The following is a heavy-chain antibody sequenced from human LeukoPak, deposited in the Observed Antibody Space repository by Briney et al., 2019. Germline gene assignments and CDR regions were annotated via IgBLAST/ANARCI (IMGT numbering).Heavy chain of an antibody. D-gene: IGHD3-22*01. CDR1: GFTFSSYA. J-gene: IGHJ4*02. CDR2: ISGSGGST. CDR3: AKGISRGSSSWIVVVILELFDY. Sequence: GGSLRLSCAASGFTFSSYAMSWVRQAPGKGLEWVSAISGSGGSTYYADSVKGRFTISRDNSKNTLYPQMNSLRAEDTAVYYCAKGISRGSSSWIVVVILELFDYWGQGTLVTVSS. V-gene: IGHV3-23*01.